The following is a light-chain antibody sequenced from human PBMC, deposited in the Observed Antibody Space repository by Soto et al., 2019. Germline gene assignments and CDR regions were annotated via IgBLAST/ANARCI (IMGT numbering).Light chain of an antibody. CDR2: GAS. Sequence: EKVMTQSPVTLSVFPGERATLSCRASQSVGSKFAWYQQKPGQAPRLLIYGASNRATGIPVRFSGSGSGTEFTLTISSLQSEDFAVYYCQQYDVWPALTLGGGTKVEIK. CDR3: QQYDVWPALT. V-gene: IGKV3-15*01. J-gene: IGKJ4*01. CDR1: QSVGSK.